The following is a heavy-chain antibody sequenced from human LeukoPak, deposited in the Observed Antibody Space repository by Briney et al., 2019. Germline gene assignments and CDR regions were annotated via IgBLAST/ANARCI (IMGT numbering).Heavy chain of an antibody. J-gene: IGHJ4*02. CDR3: ARDVDYGDYVFDY. V-gene: IGHV4-34*01. CDR1: GGSFSGYY. Sequence: PSETLSLTCAVYGGSFSGYYWSWIRQPPGKGLEWIGEINHSGSTNYNPSLKSRVTISVDTSKNQFSLKLSSVTAADTAVHYCARDVDYGDYVFDYWGQGTLVTVSS. D-gene: IGHD4-17*01. CDR2: INHSGST.